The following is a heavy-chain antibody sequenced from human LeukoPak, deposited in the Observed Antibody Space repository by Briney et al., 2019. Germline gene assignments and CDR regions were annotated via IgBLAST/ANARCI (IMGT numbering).Heavy chain of an antibody. CDR3: ARSGGSAGYYYDSSGYQRSFDY. Sequence: ASVKVPCKASGYTFTSYYMHWVRQAPGQGLEWMGIINPSGGSTSYAQKFQGRVTMTRDTSTSTVYMELSSLRSEDTAVYYCARSGGSAGYYYDSSGYQRSFDYWGQGTLVTVSS. CDR1: GYTFTSYY. CDR2: INPSGGST. D-gene: IGHD3-22*01. J-gene: IGHJ4*02. V-gene: IGHV1-46*01.